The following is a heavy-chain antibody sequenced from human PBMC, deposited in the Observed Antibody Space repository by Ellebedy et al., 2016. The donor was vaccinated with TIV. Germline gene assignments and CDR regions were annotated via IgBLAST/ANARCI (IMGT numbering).Heavy chain of an antibody. D-gene: IGHD3-10*01. J-gene: IGHJ4*02. Sequence: GESLKISCAASGFTFSSYSMNRVRQAPGKGLEWVSYISSSSSTIYYADSVKGRFTISRDNAKNSMYLQMNSLRAEDTAVYYCARVGTGDTWYYFDYWGQGTLVTVSS. CDR1: GFTFSSYS. CDR3: ARVGTGDTWYYFDY. CDR2: ISSSSSTI. V-gene: IGHV3-48*01.